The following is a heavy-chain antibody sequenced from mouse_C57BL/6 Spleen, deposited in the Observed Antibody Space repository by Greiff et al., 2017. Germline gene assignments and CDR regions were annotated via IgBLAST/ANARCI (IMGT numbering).Heavy chain of an antibody. CDR3: TRREYGYDGEGFAY. CDR1: GYTFTDYE. V-gene: IGHV1-15*01. D-gene: IGHD2-2*01. J-gene: IGHJ3*01. CDR2: IDPETGGT. Sequence: VQLQQSGAELVRPGASVTLSCKASGYTFTDYEMHWVKQTPVHGLEWIGAIDPETGGTAYNQKFKGKAILTADKSSSTAYMELRSLTSEDSAVYYCTRREYGYDGEGFAYWGQGTLVTVSA.